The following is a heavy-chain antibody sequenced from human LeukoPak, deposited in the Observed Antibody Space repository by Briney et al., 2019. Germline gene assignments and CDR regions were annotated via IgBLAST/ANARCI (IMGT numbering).Heavy chain of an antibody. CDR3: ARAVAADGGMDV. CDR1: GFTFSSYG. V-gene: IGHV3-33*01. J-gene: IGHJ6*02. D-gene: IGHD2-15*01. CDR2: IWYDGSNK. Sequence: PGGSLRLSCAASGFTFSSYGMHWVRQAPGKGLEWVAAIWYDGSNKYYADSVKGRFTISRDNSKNTLYLQMNSLRAEDTAVYYCARAVAADGGMDVWGQGTTATVSS.